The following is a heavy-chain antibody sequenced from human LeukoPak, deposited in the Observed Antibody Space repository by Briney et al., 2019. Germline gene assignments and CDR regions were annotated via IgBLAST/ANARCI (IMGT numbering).Heavy chain of an antibody. V-gene: IGHV1-69*13. CDR1: GGTFSSYA. J-gene: IGHJ3*02. D-gene: IGHD4-17*01. CDR3: ARDRVTVTTLVGAFDI. CDR2: IIPIFGTA. Sequence: AASVKVSCKASGGTFSSYAISWVRQAPGQGLEWMGGIIPIFGTANYAQKFQGRVTITADESTSTAYMELSSLRSEDTAVYYCARDRVTVTTLVGAFDIWGQGTVVTVSS.